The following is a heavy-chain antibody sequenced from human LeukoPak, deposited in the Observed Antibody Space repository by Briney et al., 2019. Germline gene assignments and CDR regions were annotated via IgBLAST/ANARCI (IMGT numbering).Heavy chain of an antibody. J-gene: IGHJ4*02. CDR2: IWYDGSNK. CDR3: ARGWGYDHFDY. Sequence: GGSLRLSCAASGFTFSSYGMHWVRQAPGKGLEWVAVIWYDGSNKFYADSVKGRFTISRDNSKNTLYLQMSSLRAEDTAVYYCARGWGYDHFDYWGQGTLVIVSS. V-gene: IGHV3-33*01. D-gene: IGHD2-2*01. CDR1: GFTFSSYG.